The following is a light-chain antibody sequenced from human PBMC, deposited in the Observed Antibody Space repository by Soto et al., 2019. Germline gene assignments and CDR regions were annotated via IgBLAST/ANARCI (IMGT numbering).Light chain of an antibody. J-gene: IGKJ4*01. CDR3: QQYNDWPLT. Sequence: ESVLTQSPATLSVSPGDRVTLSCRASHSVNNNLAWYQQRPGQAPRLLIYGTSTRATGIPVRFSGSGSGTEFTVTISSLQSEDSAIYYCQQYNDWPLTFGGGTKVEIK. CDR2: GTS. CDR1: HSVNNN. V-gene: IGKV3-15*01.